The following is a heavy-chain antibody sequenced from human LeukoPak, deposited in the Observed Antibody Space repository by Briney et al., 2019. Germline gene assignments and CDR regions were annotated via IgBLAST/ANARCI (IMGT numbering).Heavy chain of an antibody. J-gene: IGHJ4*02. D-gene: IGHD2-2*01. CDR2: IIPIFGTA. CDR1: GGTFSSYA. V-gene: IGHV1-69*05. CDR3: ARWDCSSTSCSHYFDY. Sequence: ASVKVSCKASGGTFSSYAISWVRQAPGQGLEWMGGIIPIFGTANYAQKFQGRVTITTDESTSTAYMELSSLRSEDTAVYYCARWDCSSTSCSHYFDYWGQGTLVTVS.